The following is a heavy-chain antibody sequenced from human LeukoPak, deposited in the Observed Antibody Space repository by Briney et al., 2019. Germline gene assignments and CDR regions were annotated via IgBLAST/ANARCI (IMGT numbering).Heavy chain of an antibody. V-gene: IGHV4-59*08. D-gene: IGHD1-26*01. CDR1: GGSISSYY. CDR2: IYYSGST. CDR3: AVPNSGSYGADAFDI. J-gene: IGHJ3*02. Sequence: SETLSLTCTVSGGSISSYYWSWIRPPPGKGLEWIGYIYYSGSTNYTPSLKSRVTISVDTSKNQFSLKLSSVTAADTAVYYCAVPNSGSYGADAFDIWGQGTMVTVSS.